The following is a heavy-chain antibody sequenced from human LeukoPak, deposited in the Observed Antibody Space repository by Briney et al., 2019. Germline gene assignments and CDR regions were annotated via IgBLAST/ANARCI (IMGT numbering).Heavy chain of an antibody. CDR3: ARGCSAGTPHNWFDP. CDR1: GGSISSYY. CDR2: IYYSGST. V-gene: IGHV4-59*01. J-gene: IGHJ5*02. Sequence: SETLSLTCTVSGGSISSYYWSWIRQPPGKGLEWIGYIYYSGSTNYNPSLKSRVAISVDTSKNQFSLKLSSVTAADTAVYYCARGCSAGTPHNWFDPWGQGTLVTVSS. D-gene: IGHD6-13*01.